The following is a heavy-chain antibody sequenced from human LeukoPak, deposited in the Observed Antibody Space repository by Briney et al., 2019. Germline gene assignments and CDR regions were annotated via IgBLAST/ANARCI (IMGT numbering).Heavy chain of an antibody. Sequence: KSSETLSLTCTVSGGSISSYYWSWIRQPPGKGLEWIGYIYYSGSTNYNPSLKSRVTISVDTSKNQFSLKLSSVTAADTAVYYCARRDTAMGGWFDYWGQGTLVTVSS. CDR3: ARRDTAMGGWFDY. CDR1: GGSISSYY. V-gene: IGHV4-59*01. D-gene: IGHD5-18*01. J-gene: IGHJ4*02. CDR2: IYYSGST.